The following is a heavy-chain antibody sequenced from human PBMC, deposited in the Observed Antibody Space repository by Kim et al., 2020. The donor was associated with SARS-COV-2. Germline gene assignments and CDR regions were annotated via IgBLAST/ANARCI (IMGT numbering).Heavy chain of an antibody. Sequence: GGSLRLSRAASGFTFSRTWMYWVRQAPGKGLVWISRINTDGSSITYADSVKGRFTISRDNAKNTLHLQMNTLTAEDTAVYYCAKVGVDWYFDLWGRGTLVTVSS. CDR2: INTDGSSI. CDR3: AKVGVDWYFDL. CDR1: GFTFSRTW. V-gene: IGHV3-74*01. D-gene: IGHD3-16*01. J-gene: IGHJ2*01.